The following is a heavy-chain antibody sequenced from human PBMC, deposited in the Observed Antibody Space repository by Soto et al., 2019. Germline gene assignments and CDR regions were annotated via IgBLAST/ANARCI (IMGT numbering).Heavy chain of an antibody. J-gene: IGHJ3*01. Sequence: QVQLQESGPGLVKPSGTLSLTCAVSGGSISSSHWWTWVRQSPGKGLEYIGEISHSGTSNSNPSLKSRVTVSVDRSKNQFSLTLTSVTAADTAVYYCARVVLSITRGAFDAWGQGTPVIVSS. V-gene: IGHV4-4*02. CDR3: ARVVLSITRGAFDA. CDR1: GGSISSSHW. CDR2: ISHSGTS. D-gene: IGHD1-20*01.